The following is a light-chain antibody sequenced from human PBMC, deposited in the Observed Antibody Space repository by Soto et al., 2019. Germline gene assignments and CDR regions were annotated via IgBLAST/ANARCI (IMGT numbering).Light chain of an antibody. Sequence: QSVLTQPPSASGTPGQRVTISCSGSSSNIGSNYVYWYQQLPGTAPKLLIYRNNQRPSGVPDRFSGSKSGTSASLAISGLRSEDEADYYCAAWDDSLIVFGTVTKLTVL. CDR2: RNN. J-gene: IGLJ1*01. V-gene: IGLV1-47*01. CDR1: SSNIGSNY. CDR3: AAWDDSLIV.